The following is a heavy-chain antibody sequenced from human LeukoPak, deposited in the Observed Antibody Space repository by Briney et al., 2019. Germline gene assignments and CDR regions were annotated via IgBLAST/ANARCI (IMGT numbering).Heavy chain of an antibody. CDR2: IKEDGNMK. CDR1: GFMFGTYW. CDR3: ARDETSGYFVY. V-gene: IGHV3-7*01. D-gene: IGHD2-15*01. J-gene: IGHJ4*02. Sequence: GGSLRLSCAASGFMFGTYWMSWVRQAPGRGLEWVANIKEDGNMKQYADSVRGRFTISRDNAKSSLYLQMSGLRAEDLAVYYCARDETSGYFVYWGQGTLVTVSS.